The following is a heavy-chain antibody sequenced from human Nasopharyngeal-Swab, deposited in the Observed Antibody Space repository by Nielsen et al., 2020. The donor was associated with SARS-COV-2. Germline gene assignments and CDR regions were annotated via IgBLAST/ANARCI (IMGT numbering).Heavy chain of an antibody. CDR2: INKDGSEK. V-gene: IGHV3-7*03. J-gene: IGHJ6*02. CDR3: ATLGGYSGYDSEYGMDV. D-gene: IGHD5-12*01. CDR1: GLSFSEFW. Sequence: GGSLRLSCAASGLSFSEFWMYWVRQAPGKGLEWVASINKDGSEKYYGDSVKGRFTISRDNAKNSLYLQMNSLRAEDTALYYCATLGGYSGYDSEYGMDVWGQGTTVTVSS.